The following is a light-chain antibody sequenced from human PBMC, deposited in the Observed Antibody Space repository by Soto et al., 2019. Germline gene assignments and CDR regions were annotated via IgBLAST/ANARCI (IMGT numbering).Light chain of an antibody. V-gene: IGKV1-6*01. CDR3: IQDYNYPLT. Sequence: IQMTQSPSSLSASVGDRVTITCRASQSIRSELGWYQQKPGKAPNLLIYTASTLQSGVPSRFSGSGSGTDFTLTISSLQPEDFATYYCIQDYNYPLTFGGGTKVDIK. J-gene: IGKJ4*01. CDR1: QSIRSE. CDR2: TAS.